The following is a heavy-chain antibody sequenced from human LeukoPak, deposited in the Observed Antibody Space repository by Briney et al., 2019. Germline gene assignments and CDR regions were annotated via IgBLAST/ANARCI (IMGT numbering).Heavy chain of an antibody. D-gene: IGHD3/OR15-3a*01. Sequence: GGSLRLSCAASGYSFTNNGIHWVRQAPGKGLEWVAFIRNDGSQKYYADSVKGRFTISRETSKSMLFVQMNSLRTEDTAVYYCARTAGWTGPDYWGRGTLVIVSS. CDR2: IRNDGSQK. V-gene: IGHV3-30*02. J-gene: IGHJ4*03. CDR1: GYSFTNNG. CDR3: ARTAGWTGPDY.